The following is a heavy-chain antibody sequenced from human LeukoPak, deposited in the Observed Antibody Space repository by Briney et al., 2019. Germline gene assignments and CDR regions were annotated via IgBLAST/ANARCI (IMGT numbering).Heavy chain of an antibody. Sequence: SETLSLTCTVSGDSISSSSYYWGWIRQSPGKGLEWIGEINHSGSTNYNPSLKSRVTISVDTSKNQFSLKLNSVTAADTAVYYCARLDDRAARIAVGRSSTWSSRRGFDYWGQGTLVTVSS. CDR2: INHSGST. CDR1: GDSISSSSYY. V-gene: IGHV4-39*01. D-gene: IGHD6-13*01. J-gene: IGHJ4*02. CDR3: ARLDDRAARIAVGRSSTWSSRRGFDY.